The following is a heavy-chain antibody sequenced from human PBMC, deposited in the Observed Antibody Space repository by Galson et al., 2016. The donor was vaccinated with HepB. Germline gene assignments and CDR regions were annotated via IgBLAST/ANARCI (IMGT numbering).Heavy chain of an antibody. CDR1: GFTSSHVW. Sequence: SLRLSCAASGFTSSHVWMTWVRQAPGEGLEWVGRIKSKSDGETTDYAAPVKDRFTISRDDSKNTVYLQMNSLKSEDTAVFYCTTDLEGRIYWGQGTLVTVSS. CDR3: TTDLEGRIY. V-gene: IGHV3-15*01. J-gene: IGHJ4*02. CDR2: IKSKSDGETT. D-gene: IGHD1-1*01.